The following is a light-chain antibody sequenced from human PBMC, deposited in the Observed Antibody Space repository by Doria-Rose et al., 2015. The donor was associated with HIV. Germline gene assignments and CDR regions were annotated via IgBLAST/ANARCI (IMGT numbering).Light chain of an antibody. Sequence: ELTQEPAVSLALGQTVRNTCQGDSLRSYSASWYQQKPRQAPALVIYGKDNRPSGIPDRFSGSTSGDTASLTITGVQAEDEADYYCNSRDSSGNLVIFGGGTELIVL. J-gene: IGLJ2*01. V-gene: IGLV3-19*01. CDR3: NSRDSSGNLVI. CDR2: GKD. CDR1: SLRSYS.